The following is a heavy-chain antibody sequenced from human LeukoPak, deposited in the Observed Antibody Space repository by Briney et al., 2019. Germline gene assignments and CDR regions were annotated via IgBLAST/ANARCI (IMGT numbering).Heavy chain of an antibody. V-gene: IGHV4-61*02. CDR3: ARGPGGSSSSDFDY. CDR2: IYTSGST. Sequence: SETLSLTCTVSGGSISSGSYYWSWIRQPAGKGLEWIGRIYTSGSTNYNPSLKSRVTISVDTSKNQFSLKLSSVTAADTAVYYCARGPGGSSSSDFDYWGQGTLVTASS. CDR1: GGSISSGSYY. D-gene: IGHD6-6*01. J-gene: IGHJ4*02.